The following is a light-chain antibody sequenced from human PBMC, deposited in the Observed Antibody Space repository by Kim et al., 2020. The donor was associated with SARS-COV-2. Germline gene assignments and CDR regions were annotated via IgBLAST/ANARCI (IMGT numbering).Light chain of an antibody. CDR3: LQDYDYPWT. CDR2: AAS. J-gene: IGKJ1*01. V-gene: IGKV1-6*01. CDR1: QAIRDD. Sequence: AIQMTQSPSSLSASVGDRVTIACRASQAIRDDVAWYQQKPGKAPKLLIWAASTLQTGVPLRFSGSGSGTDFTLTISSLQPDDFATYYCLQDYDYPWTFGQGTKVDIK.